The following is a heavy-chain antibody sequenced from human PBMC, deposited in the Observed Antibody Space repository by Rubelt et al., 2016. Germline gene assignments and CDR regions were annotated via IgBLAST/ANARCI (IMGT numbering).Heavy chain of an antibody. V-gene: IGHV1-18*01. D-gene: IGHD5-24*01. J-gene: IGHJ3*02. CDR2: ISAYNGNT. CDR3: ARRDGYNWDDAFDI. Sequence: QVQLVQSGAEVKKPGASVKVSRKASGYTFTSYGISWVRQAPGQGLEWMGWISAYNGNTNYARKIQGRVTMTTDASTSTAYMELRGLRSDDTAVYYCARRDGYNWDDAFDIWGQGTMVTVSS. CDR1: GYTFTSYG.